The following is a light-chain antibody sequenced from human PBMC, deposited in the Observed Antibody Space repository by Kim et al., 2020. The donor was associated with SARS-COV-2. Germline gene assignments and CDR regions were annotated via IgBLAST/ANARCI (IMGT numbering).Light chain of an antibody. Sequence: NSMLTQPHSVSESPGKTVTISCTRSSGSIASNYVQWYQQRPGSFPTTVIYEDNQRPSGVPDRFSGSIDSSSNSASLTISGLKTEDEADYYCQSYDSSSWVFGGGTQLTVL. CDR2: EDN. J-gene: IGLJ3*02. CDR3: QSYDSSSWV. V-gene: IGLV6-57*01. CDR1: SGSIASNY.